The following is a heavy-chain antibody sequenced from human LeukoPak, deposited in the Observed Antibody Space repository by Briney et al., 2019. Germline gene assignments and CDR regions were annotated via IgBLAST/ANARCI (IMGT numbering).Heavy chain of an antibody. D-gene: IGHD2-15*01. V-gene: IGHV1-69*04. CDR2: IIPILGIA. Sequence: SVKVSSKASGGTFSSYAVSWVRQAPGQGLEWMGRIIPILGIANYAQKFQGRVTITADKSTSTAYMELSSLRSEDTAVYYCARDRCSGGSCYNGVWGQGTTVTVSS. CDR3: ARDRCSGGSCYNGV. CDR1: GGTFSSYA. J-gene: IGHJ6*02.